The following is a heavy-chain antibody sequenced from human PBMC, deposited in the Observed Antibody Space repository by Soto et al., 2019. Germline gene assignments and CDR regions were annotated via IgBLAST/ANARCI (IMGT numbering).Heavy chain of an antibody. Sequence: PSETLSLTCTVSGGSISTGDYFWSWIRQPPGKGLEWIGYIYYTGSTFYNPSLRSRVTISGDTSKNEFSLKLSSVTAADTAVYSCARGRGGRWYFDYWGQGTLVTVSS. CDR3: ARGRGGRWYFDY. CDR1: GGSISTGDYF. V-gene: IGHV4-30-4*01. CDR2: IYYTGST. D-gene: IGHD6-13*01. J-gene: IGHJ4*02.